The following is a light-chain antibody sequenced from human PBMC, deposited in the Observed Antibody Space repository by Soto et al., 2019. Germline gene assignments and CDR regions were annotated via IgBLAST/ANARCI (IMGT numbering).Light chain of an antibody. CDR1: QSVNSN. CDR3: QQYNIWPRT. Sequence: ETAMTQSPATLSLSPGERPTLSCRASQSVNSNLAWYQQKPGQAPRLLIYGASTRAAGVTARFSGSGYGTEVTHTISSLQSEDFAVYYCQQYNIWPRTFGQGTKVEIK. CDR2: GAS. J-gene: IGKJ1*01. V-gene: IGKV3-15*01.